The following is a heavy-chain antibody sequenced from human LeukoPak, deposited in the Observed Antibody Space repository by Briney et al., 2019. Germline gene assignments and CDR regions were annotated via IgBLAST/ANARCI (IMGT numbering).Heavy chain of an antibody. CDR1: GGSISSSSYY. CDR2: IYYSGST. CDR3: ARVREQWLGQNFDY. D-gene: IGHD6-19*01. J-gene: IGHJ4*02. Sequence: SETLSLTCTVSGGSISSSSYYWGWIRQPPGKGLEWIGSIYYSGSTYYNPSLKSRVTISVDTSKNQFSLKLSSVTAADTAVYYCARVREQWLGQNFDYWGQGTLVTVSS. V-gene: IGHV4-39*07.